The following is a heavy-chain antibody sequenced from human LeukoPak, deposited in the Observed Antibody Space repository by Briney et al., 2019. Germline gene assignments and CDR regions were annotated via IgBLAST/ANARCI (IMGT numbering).Heavy chain of an antibody. V-gene: IGHV4-38-2*02. CDR1: GYSISSGYY. D-gene: IGHD5-12*01. Sequence: SSETLSLTCTVSGYSISSGYYWSWIRQPPGKGLEWIGEINHSGSTNYNPSLKSRVTISVDTSKNQFSLKLSSVTAADTAVYYCARAYDEYYFDYWGQGTLVTVSS. CDR2: INHSGST. CDR3: ARAYDEYYFDY. J-gene: IGHJ4*02.